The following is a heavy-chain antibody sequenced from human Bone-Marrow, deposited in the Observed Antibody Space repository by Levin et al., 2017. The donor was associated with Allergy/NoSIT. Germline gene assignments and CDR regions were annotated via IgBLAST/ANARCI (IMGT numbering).Heavy chain of an antibody. D-gene: IGHD4-23*01. Sequence: GSLRLSCAASGFTFEDYGMSWVRQAPGKGLEWVSGVNWNGGKTGYGDSVKGRFTVSRDNAKKSVYLQMTSLRVDDTALYYCAREDYGGHAAWGQGTLVTVSS. J-gene: IGHJ4*02. CDR3: AREDYGGHAA. V-gene: IGHV3-20*04. CDR2: VNWNGGKT. CDR1: GFTFEDYG.